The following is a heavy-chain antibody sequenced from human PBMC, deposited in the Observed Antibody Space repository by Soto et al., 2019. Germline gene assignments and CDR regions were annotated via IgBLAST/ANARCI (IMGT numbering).Heavy chain of an antibody. J-gene: IGHJ4*02. CDR2: IYYSGST. Sequence: PSETLSLTCTVSGGSISSSSYYWGWIRQPPGKGLEWIGSIYYSGSTYYNPSLKSRVTISVDTSKNQFSLKLSSVTAADTAVYYCARHFKWDIVVVVAATEPTHYFDYWGQGTLVTVSS. D-gene: IGHD2-15*01. CDR3: ARHFKWDIVVVVAATEPTHYFDY. CDR1: GGSISSSSYY. V-gene: IGHV4-39*01.